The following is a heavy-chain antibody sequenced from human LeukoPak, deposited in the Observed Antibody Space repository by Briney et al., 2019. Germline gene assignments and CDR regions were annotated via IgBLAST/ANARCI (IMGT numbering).Heavy chain of an antibody. D-gene: IGHD1-1*01. CDR2: IRSKAYGGTT. CDR3: AKSRSGSANWALQIFDN. J-gene: IGHJ4*02. V-gene: IGHV3-49*03. Sequence: GSLRLSCTASGFTFGDYAMSWFRQAPGKGLEWVGFIRSKAYGGTTEYAASVKGRFTISRDDSKNSLFVQMNSLRAEDTAVYFCAKSRSGSANWALQIFDNWGQGTLVTVSS. CDR1: GFTFGDYA.